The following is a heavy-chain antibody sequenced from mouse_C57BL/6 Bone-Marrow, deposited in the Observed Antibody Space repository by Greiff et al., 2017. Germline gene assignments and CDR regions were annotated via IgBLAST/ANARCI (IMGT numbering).Heavy chain of an antibody. D-gene: IGHD2-4*01. J-gene: IGHJ2*01. CDR3: TRTSYEYGPDFDY. CDR2: IDPETGGT. V-gene: IGHV1-15*01. CDR1: GYTFTDYE. Sequence: VQLQQSGAELVRPGASVTLSCKASGYTFTDYEMHWVKQTPVHGLEWIGAIDPETGGTAYNQKFKGKAILTADKSSSTAYMELRSLTSEDSAVYYCTRTSYEYGPDFDYWGRGTTLTVSS.